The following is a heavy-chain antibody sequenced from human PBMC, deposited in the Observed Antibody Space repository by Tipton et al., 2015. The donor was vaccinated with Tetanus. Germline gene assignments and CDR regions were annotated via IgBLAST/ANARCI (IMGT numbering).Heavy chain of an antibody. CDR2: SWYDGTDK. CDR3: AREADCSGGSCFSGDFDN. D-gene: IGHD2-15*01. J-gene: IGHJ4*02. V-gene: IGHV3-33*01. CDR1: GFIFSSYG. Sequence: SLRLSCAASGFIFSSYGIHWVRQAPGKGLEWVAVSWYDGTDKYYADSGKGRFTISRDNSKNTLYLQMNSLRAEDTAVYYWAREADCSGGSCFSGDFDNWGQGTQVPVSS.